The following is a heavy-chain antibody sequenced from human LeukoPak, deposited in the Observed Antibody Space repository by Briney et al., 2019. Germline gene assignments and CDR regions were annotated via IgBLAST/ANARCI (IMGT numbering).Heavy chain of an antibody. D-gene: IGHD3-10*01. J-gene: IGHJ4*02. CDR1: GFTVSSNY. CDR3: AKEDAGVFDY. V-gene: IGHV3-53*01. CDR2: IYSGGST. Sequence: GGSLRLSCAASGFTVSSNYMSWVRQAPWKGLEWVSVIYSGGSTYYADSVKGRFTISRDNSKNTLYLQMNSLRAEDTAVYYCAKEDAGVFDYWGQGTLVTVSS.